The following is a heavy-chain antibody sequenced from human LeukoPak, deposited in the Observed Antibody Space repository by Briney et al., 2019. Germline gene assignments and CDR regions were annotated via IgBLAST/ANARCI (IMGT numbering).Heavy chain of an antibody. J-gene: IGHJ4*02. V-gene: IGHV3-66*01. D-gene: IGHD3-10*01. Sequence: PGGSLRLSCAASGFTVSSNYMSWVRQAPGTGLEWVSLIYADSTTSYTDSVKGRFIISRDNSKNTLYLQMNSLRAEDTAVYYCARVLRGYYGSGSYRDWGQGTLVTVSS. CDR1: GFTVSSNY. CDR3: ARVLRGYYGSGSYRD. CDR2: IYADSTT.